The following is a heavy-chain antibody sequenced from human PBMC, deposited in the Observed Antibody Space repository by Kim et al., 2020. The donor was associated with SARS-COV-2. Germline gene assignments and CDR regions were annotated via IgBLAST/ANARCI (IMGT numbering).Heavy chain of an antibody. Sequence: GGSLRLSCAASGFTFGNYAMNWVRQAPGKGLEWVSVISGGGGTTDYADSVKGRFSTSRDNSKNSLYLQMNSLTEEDTAVYYCAKGGSWFGDPLGGFDVWGQGTMVSVSS. V-gene: IGHV3-23*01. J-gene: IGHJ3*01. CDR1: GFTFGNYA. CDR2: ISGGGGTT. D-gene: IGHD3-10*01. CDR3: AKGGSWFGDPLGGFDV.